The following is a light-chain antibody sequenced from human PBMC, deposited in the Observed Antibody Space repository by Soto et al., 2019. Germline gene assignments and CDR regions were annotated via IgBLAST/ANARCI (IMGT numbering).Light chain of an antibody. CDR1: QSISSW. CDR2: DAS. V-gene: IGKV1-5*01. J-gene: IGKJ2*01. Sequence: DIPMTQSPSTLSASVGDRVTITCRASQSISSWLAWYQQKPGKAPKLLIYDASSLESGVPSRFSGSGSGTEFTLTISSLQPDGFATYYCQQYNSYSYTFGQGTKLEIK. CDR3: QQYNSYSYT.